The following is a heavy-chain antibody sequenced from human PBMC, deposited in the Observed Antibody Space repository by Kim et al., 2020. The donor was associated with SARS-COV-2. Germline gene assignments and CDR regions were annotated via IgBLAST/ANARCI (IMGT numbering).Heavy chain of an antibody. CDR2: TYYRSKWYN. D-gene: IGHD2-15*01. J-gene: IGHJ6*02. Sequence: SQTLSLTCAISGDSVSSNSAAWNWIRQSPSRGLEWLGRTYYRSKWYNDYAVSVKSRITINPDTSKNQFSLQLNSVTPEDTAVYYCARGDGYCSGGSCRTQYYYYYGMDVWGQGTTVTVSS. CDR3: ARGDGYCSGGSCRTQYYYYYGMDV. CDR1: GDSVSSNSAA. V-gene: IGHV6-1*01.